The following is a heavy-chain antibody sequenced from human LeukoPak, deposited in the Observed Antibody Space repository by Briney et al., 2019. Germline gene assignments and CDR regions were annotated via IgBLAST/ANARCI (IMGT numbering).Heavy chain of an antibody. V-gene: IGHV4-59*08. CDR2: IYYSGST. CDR1: GGSISSYY. Sequence: SETLSLTCTVSGGSISSYYWSWIRQPPGKGLEWIGYIYYSGSTNYNPSLKSRVTISVDTSKNQFSLKLSSVTAADTAVYYCARYRYDFWSGYSLYGMDVWGQGTTVTVSS. J-gene: IGHJ6*02. CDR3: ARYRYDFWSGYSLYGMDV. D-gene: IGHD3-3*01.